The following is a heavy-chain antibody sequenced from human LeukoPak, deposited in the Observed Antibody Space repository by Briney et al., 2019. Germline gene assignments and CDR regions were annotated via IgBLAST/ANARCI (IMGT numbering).Heavy chain of an antibody. J-gene: IGHJ4*02. CDR1: GLTFRNYG. CDR2: ISYDGSNK. Sequence: GRSLRLSCAASGLTFRNYGMHWVRQAPGKGLEWVAIISYDGSNKYYADSVRGRFTISKGNSQNTLYLQMNSLRAEDTAVYYCASHRGDYATGYFDYWGQGTLVTVSS. V-gene: IGHV3-30*03. CDR3: ASHRGDYATGYFDY. D-gene: IGHD1-1*01.